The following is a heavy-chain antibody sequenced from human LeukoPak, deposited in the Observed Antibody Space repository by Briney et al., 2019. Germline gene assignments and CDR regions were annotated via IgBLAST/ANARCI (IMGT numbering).Heavy chain of an antibody. CDR2: IIPIFGTA. Sequence: SVKVSCKASGGTFSSYAISWVRQAPGQGLEWMGGIIPIFGTANYAQKFQGRVTITTDESTSTAYLELSSLRSEDTAVYYCLTQGGVAAAGIRERYYFDYWGQGTLVTVSS. CDR1: GGTFSSYA. CDR3: LTQGGVAAAGIRERYYFDY. V-gene: IGHV1-69*05. J-gene: IGHJ4*02. D-gene: IGHD6-13*01.